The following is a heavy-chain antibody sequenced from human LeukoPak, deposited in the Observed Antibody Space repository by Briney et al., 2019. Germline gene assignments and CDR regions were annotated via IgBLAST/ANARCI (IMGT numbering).Heavy chain of an antibody. D-gene: IGHD3-10*01. CDR2: INSSGST. V-gene: IGHV4-4*07. Sequence: KSSETLSLTCTVSGGSISNYFWNWIRQPAGKALEWIGRINSSGSTNYNPPLKSRVTMSVDTSKNQLSLRLSSVTAADTAVYYCARSGAFDIWGQGTMVTVSS. J-gene: IGHJ3*02. CDR1: GGSISNYF. CDR3: ARSGAFDI.